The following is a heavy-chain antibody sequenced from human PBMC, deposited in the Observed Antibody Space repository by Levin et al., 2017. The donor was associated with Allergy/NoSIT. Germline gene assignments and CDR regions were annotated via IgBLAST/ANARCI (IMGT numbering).Heavy chain of an antibody. CDR1: GGSISSSSYY. D-gene: IGHD6-13*01. V-gene: IGHV4-39*01. Sequence: SQTLSLTCTVSGGSISSSSYYWGWIRQPPGKGLEWIGSIYYSGSTYYNPSLKSRVTISVDTSKNQFSLKLSSVTAADTAVYYCARPGSSWYYYGMDVWGQGTTVTVSS. CDR3: ARPGSSWYYYGMDV. J-gene: IGHJ6*02. CDR2: IYYSGST.